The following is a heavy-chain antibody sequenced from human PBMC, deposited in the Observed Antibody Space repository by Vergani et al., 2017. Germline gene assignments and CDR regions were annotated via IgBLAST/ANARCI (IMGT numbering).Heavy chain of an antibody. Sequence: QVQLVQSGAEVKKPGSSVKVSCKASGATFRSNTISWVRQVPGQGLEWMGRIIPVLGKTKYAQDFQGRLTITADTSTSTAYMELTSLRSQDTAVYYCARDPRGYXGDPEDYYYGMDVWGQGTTVTVSS. CDR3: ARDPRGYXGDPEDYYYGMDV. J-gene: IGHJ6*02. V-gene: IGHV1-69*08. CDR1: GATFRSNT. CDR2: IIPVLGKT. D-gene: IGHD2-21*02.